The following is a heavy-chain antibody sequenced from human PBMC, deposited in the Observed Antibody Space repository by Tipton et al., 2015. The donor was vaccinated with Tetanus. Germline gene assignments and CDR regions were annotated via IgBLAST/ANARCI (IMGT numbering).Heavy chain of an antibody. V-gene: IGHV3-33*08. J-gene: IGHJ3*01. D-gene: IGHD5-24*01. Sequence: SLRLSCEVSGFTFSNYKMNWVRQAPGKGLERVANIWYDGSNQDYGHSVRGRFTISRDNSKNTLFLQMNSLRAEDTAVYYCARRTNSGHVYNPLDLWGQGTMVIVSS. CDR2: IWYDGSNQ. CDR1: GFTFSNYK. CDR3: ARRTNSGHVYNPLDL.